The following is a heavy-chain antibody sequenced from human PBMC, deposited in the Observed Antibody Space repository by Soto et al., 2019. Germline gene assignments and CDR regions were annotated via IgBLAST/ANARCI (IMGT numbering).Heavy chain of an antibody. Sequence: GASVKVSCKASGYTFTSYGISWVRQAPGRGLEWMGWISAYNGNTNYAQKLQGRVTMTTDTSTSTAYMELRSLRSDDTAVCYCAREQGIAAAGGEATLDYWGQGTLVTVSS. J-gene: IGHJ4*02. V-gene: IGHV1-18*01. D-gene: IGHD6-13*01. CDR1: GYTFTSYG. CDR3: AREQGIAAAGGEATLDY. CDR2: ISAYNGNT.